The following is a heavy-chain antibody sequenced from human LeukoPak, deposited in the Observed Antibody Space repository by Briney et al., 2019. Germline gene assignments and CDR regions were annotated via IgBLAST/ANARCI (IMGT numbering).Heavy chain of an antibody. D-gene: IGHD6-19*01. CDR2: ISSSGSTI. J-gene: IGHJ4*02. Sequence: GGSLRLSCAASGFTFSSYEMNWVRQAPRKGLEWVSYISSSGSTIYYADSVKGRFTISRDNAKNSLYLQMNSLRAEDTAVYYCASCSGSGWYGPGDYWGQGTLVTVSS. CDR3: ASCSGSGWYGPGDY. CDR1: GFTFSSYE. V-gene: IGHV3-48*03.